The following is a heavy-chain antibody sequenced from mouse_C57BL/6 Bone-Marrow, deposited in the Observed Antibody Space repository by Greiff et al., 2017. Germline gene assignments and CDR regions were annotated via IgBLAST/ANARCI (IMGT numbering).Heavy chain of an antibody. CDR3: ARRTAQATSYSDN. V-gene: IGHV1-26*01. J-gene: IGHJ2*01. D-gene: IGHD3-2*02. CDR1: GYTFTDYY. CDR2: INPNNGGT. Sequence: EVQLQQSGPELVKPGASVKISCKASGYTFTDYYMNWVKQSHGKSLEWIGDINPNNGGTSYNQKFKGKATLTVDKSSSTAYMELRSLTSEDSAVYYSARRTAQATSYSDNSGESTTLT.